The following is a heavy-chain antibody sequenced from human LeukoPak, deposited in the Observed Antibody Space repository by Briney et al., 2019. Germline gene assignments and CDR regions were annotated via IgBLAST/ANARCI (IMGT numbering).Heavy chain of an antibody. D-gene: IGHD6-6*01. CDR2: IYYSGST. J-gene: IGHJ4*02. CDR1: GGSISSYY. CDR3: AKKTEYSSSSGYFDY. Sequence: SETLSLTCTVSGGSISSYYWSWIRQPPGKGLEWIGYIYYSGSTNYNPSLKSRVTISVDTSKNQFSLKLSSVTAADTAVYYCAKKTEYSSSSGYFDYWGQGTLVTVSS. V-gene: IGHV4-59*01.